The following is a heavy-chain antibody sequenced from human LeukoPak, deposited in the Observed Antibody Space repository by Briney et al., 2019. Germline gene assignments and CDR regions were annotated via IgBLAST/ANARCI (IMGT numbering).Heavy chain of an antibody. CDR1: GGPIYSGGHY. CDR3: ARHESGGLPHWFDL. J-gene: IGHJ5*02. CDR2: ISYTGST. Sequence: SETLSLTCTVSGGPIYSGGHYWGWIRLPPGKGPEWIGSISYTGSTSYNPSLEGLVTISVDTSKNQFYLKLTSVTAADTAVYYCARHESGGLPHWFDLWGQGALVTVSS. V-gene: IGHV4-39*01. D-gene: IGHD3-10*01.